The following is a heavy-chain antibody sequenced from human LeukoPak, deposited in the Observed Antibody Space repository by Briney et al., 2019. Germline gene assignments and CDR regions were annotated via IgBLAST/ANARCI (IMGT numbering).Heavy chain of an antibody. V-gene: IGHV4-39*07. Sequence: PSETLSLTCTVSGGSISTSGYYWGWIRQPPGKGLEWIGSVDHSGGTYYNPSLRSRVSISVDTSKNQFSLKLSSVTAADTAVYSCAGFTFFRGVITFDYWGQGTLVTVSS. CDR1: GGSISTSGYY. CDR3: AGFTFFRGVITFDY. CDR2: VDHSGGT. J-gene: IGHJ4*02. D-gene: IGHD3-10*01.